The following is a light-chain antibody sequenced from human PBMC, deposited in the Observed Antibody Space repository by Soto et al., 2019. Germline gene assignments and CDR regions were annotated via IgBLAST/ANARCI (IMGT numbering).Light chain of an antibody. V-gene: IGLV2-23*01. J-gene: IGLJ3*02. CDR3: CSFATSGTWV. CDR1: SSDVGSYNL. CDR2: EGN. Sequence: QSALTQPASVSGSPGQSITISCTGTSSDVGSYNLVSWYQQHPGKAPKLMISEGNKRPSGISNRFSGSKSGNTAPLTISGLQAEDEADYYCCSFATSGTWVFGGGTKLTVL.